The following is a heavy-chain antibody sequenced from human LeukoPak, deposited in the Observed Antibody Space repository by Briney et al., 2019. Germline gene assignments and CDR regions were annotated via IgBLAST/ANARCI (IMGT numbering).Heavy chain of an antibody. CDR3: TTSFYDSSGYPY. D-gene: IGHD3-22*01. Sequence: ASGLXFSKXXMSWVRQAPGXXLEWVGRFKSETDGGTTDYAAPVKGRFIISRDDSKNTLYLQMNSLKTEDTAVYYCTTSFYDSSGYPYWGQGTLVTVSS. V-gene: IGHV3-15*01. J-gene: IGHJ4*02. CDR1: GLXFSKXX. CDR2: FKSETDGGTT.